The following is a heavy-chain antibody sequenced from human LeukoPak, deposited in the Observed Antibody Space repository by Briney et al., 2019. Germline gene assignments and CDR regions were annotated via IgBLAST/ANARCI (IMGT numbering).Heavy chain of an antibody. J-gene: IGHJ4*02. CDR3: ARGYSALGY. V-gene: IGHV3-7*01. D-gene: IGHD6-13*01. CDR2: IKEDGSEK. CDR1: GFIFSSHW. Sequence: GGSLRLSCAASGFIFSSHWMTWVRQAPGKGLEWVASIKEDGSEKNYVDSVKGRFTISRDNAKNSLYLQMKSLRDEDTAVYSCARGYSALGYWGQGTLVTVYS.